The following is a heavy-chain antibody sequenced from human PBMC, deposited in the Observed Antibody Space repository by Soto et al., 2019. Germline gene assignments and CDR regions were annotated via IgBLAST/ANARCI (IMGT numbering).Heavy chain of an antibody. Sequence: PGGSLRLSCVASGFDFNIWEMNWVRQAPGKGLEWLSYIPATGTGANYAESVRGRFTTSRDNANKVVYLQMNSLTVEDTAVYYCARSWGWSPGTDYWGQGTQVTVSS. CDR3: ARSWGWSPGTDY. J-gene: IGHJ4*02. CDR1: GFDFNIWE. D-gene: IGHD3-16*01. V-gene: IGHV3-48*03. CDR2: IPATGTGA.